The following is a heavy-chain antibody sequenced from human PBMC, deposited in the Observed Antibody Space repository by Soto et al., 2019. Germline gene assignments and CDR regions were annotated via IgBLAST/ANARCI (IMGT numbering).Heavy chain of an antibody. D-gene: IGHD2-15*01. CDR1: GFTFSSYG. V-gene: IGHV3-33*01. J-gene: IGHJ6*02. CDR3: ARDLRYCSGGSCFYYYYYGMDV. CDR2: IWYDGSNK. Sequence: GGSLRLSCAASGFTFSSYGMHWVRQAPGKGLEWVAVIWYDGSNKYYADSVKGRFTISRDNSKNTLYLQMNSLRAEDTAVYYCARDLRYCSGGSCFYYYYYGMDVWGQGTTVTVSS.